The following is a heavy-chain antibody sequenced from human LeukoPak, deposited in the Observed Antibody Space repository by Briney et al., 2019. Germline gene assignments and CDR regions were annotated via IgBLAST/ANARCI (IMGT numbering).Heavy chain of an antibody. J-gene: IGHJ4*02. V-gene: IGHV3-30*18. CDR2: ISYDGSNE. CDR1: GFTFSIYG. CDR3: AKGLATRCVRCKLPDY. D-gene: IGHD2-2*01. Sequence: PGGSLRLSCAASGFTFSIYGMHCVRHAPGKGREGGAVISYDGSNEYYADSVKGRFTISRDNSKNTLYLQMTSLRPEDTAVSYCAKGLATRCVRCKLPDYWGQGTLVTVSS.